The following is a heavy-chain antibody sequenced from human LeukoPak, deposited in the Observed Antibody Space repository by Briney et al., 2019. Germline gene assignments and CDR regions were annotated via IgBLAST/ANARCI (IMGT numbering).Heavy chain of an antibody. CDR3: ARGVGYNYGLYYHYGMDV. V-gene: IGHV1-69*13. J-gene: IGHJ6*02. Sequence: SVKVSCKASGGTFSSYAISWVRQAPGQGLEWMGGIIPIFGTANYAQKFQGRVTITAGESTSTAYMELSSLRSEDTAVYYCARGVGYNYGLYYHYGMDVWGQGTTVTVSS. CDR2: IIPIFGTA. CDR1: GGTFSSYA. D-gene: IGHD5-18*01.